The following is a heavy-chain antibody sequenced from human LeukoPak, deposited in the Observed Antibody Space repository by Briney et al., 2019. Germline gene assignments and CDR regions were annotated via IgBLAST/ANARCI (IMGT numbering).Heavy chain of an antibody. V-gene: IGHV3-53*01. CDR3: APGGNEAFDI. D-gene: IGHD4-23*01. CDR1: GFTVSRNY. J-gene: IGHJ3*02. CDR2: IYGGGST. Sequence: GGSLRLSCVASGFTVSRNYMSWVRQAPGKGLEWVSVIYGGGSTYYADSVKGRFTISRDSSKNTLYLQMSSLRVEDTAVYYCAPGGNEAFDIWGQGTMVTVSS.